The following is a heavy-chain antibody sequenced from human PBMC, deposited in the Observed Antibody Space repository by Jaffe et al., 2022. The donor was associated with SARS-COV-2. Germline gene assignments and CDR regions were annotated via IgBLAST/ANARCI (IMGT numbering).Heavy chain of an antibody. CDR2: ISGNGAFT. CDR1: GFTFSSYA. CDR3: AKDSSRWPTEGLYFDY. V-gene: IGHV3-23*01. J-gene: IGHJ4*02. Sequence: EVRLLESGGALVQPGGSLRLSCAASGFTFSSYAMTWVRQAPGKGLEWVSSISGNGAFTYYADSVKGRFTISRDNSKNTLFLQMNSLRDDDTAVYHCAKDSSRWPTEGLYFDYWGQGNQVTVSS. D-gene: IGHD6-19*01.